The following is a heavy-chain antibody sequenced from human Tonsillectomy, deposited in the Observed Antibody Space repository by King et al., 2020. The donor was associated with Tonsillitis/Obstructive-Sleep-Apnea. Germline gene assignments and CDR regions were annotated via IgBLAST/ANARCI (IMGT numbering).Heavy chain of an antibody. CDR1: GFSLSNVRLG. J-gene: IGHJ4*02. Sequence: VTLKESGPVLVKPTETLTLTCTVSGFSLSNVRLGVSWIRQPPGKALEWLAHIFSIDEESYSTSLQSSFTISKDTSKSQVVLTMINMDPVDTATYYCARIQRSSSTYYFDYWGQGTLVTVSS. CDR2: IFSIDEE. V-gene: IGHV2-26*01. CDR3: ARIQRSSSTYYFDY. D-gene: IGHD2-15*01.